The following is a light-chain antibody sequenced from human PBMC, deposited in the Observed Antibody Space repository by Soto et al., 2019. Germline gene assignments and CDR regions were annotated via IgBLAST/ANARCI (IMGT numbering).Light chain of an antibody. CDR1: QSVKTF. V-gene: IGKV3-11*01. Sequence: ETVMTQSPATLPVSPGERATLSCRASQSVKTFLVWYQQRPGQAPRLLIYDASHRAAGIPARFSGSGFGTDFTLTISSLEPEDAAVYYCQQRSNWPPITFGQGTRLEIK. J-gene: IGKJ5*01. CDR3: QQRSNWPPIT. CDR2: DAS.